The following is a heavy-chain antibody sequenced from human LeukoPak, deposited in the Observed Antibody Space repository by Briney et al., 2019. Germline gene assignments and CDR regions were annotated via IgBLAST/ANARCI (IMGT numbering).Heavy chain of an antibody. J-gene: IGHJ4*02. CDR1: GFTFSSYG. Sequence: AGGSLRLSCAASGFTFSSYGMHWVRQAPGKGLEWVAVIWYDGSNKYYADSVKGRFTISRDNSKNTLYLQMNSLRAEDTAVYYCARERCSSTSCSSYYFDYWGQGTLVTVSS. D-gene: IGHD2-2*01. CDR3: ARERCSSTSCSSYYFDY. CDR2: IWYDGSNK. V-gene: IGHV3-33*01.